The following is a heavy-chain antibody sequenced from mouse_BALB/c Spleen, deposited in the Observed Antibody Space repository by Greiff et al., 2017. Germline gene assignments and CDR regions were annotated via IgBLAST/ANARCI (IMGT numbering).Heavy chain of an antibody. V-gene: IGHV14-3*02. CDR2: IDPANGNT. CDR1: GFNIKDTY. J-gene: IGHJ4*01. D-gene: IGHD3-1*01. Sequence: VQLQQSGAELVKPGASVKLSCTASGFNIKDTYMHWVKQRPEQGLEWIGRIDPANGNTKYDPKFQGKATITADTSSNTAYLQLSSLTSEDTAVYYCAYSSGYAMDYWGQGTSVTVSS. CDR3: AYSSGYAMDY.